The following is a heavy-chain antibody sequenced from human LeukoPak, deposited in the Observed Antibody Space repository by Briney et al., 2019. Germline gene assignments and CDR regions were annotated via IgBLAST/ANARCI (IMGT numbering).Heavy chain of an antibody. V-gene: IGHV2-70*04. CDR1: GFSLSTSGMR. Sequence: SGPALVKPTQTLTLTCTFSGFSLSTSGMRVSWIRQPLGKALEWLARIDWDDDKFYSTSLKTRLTISKDTSKNQVVLTMTNMDPVDTATYYCARIPGVVGDAFDIWGQGTMVTVSS. J-gene: IGHJ3*02. CDR2: IDWDDDK. D-gene: IGHD2-15*01. CDR3: ARIPGVVGDAFDI.